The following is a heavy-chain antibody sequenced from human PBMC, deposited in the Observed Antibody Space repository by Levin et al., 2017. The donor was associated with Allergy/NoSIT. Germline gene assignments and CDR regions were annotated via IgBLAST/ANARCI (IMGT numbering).Heavy chain of an antibody. Sequence: GSLRLSCAASGFTFSNAWMSWVRQAPGKGLEWVGRIKSKTDGGTTDYAAPVKGRFTISRDDSKNTLYLQMNSLKTEDTAVYYCTGALYYPDAFDIWGQGTMVTVSS. CDR2: IKSKTDGGTT. V-gene: IGHV3-15*01. CDR3: TGALYYPDAFDI. CDR1: GFTFSNAW. J-gene: IGHJ3*02. D-gene: IGHD3-22*01.